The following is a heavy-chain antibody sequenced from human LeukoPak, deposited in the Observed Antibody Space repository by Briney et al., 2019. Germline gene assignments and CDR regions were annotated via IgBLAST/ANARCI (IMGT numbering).Heavy chain of an antibody. Sequence: SQTLSLTCTVSGVSISSGGYYWSWIRQPPGKGLEWIGYIYHSESTYYNPSLKSRVTISVDMSKNQFSLKLSSVTAADTAMYYCARHLDSTGWYIYFDYWGQGTLVTVSS. CDR2: IYHSEST. V-gene: IGHV4-30-2*01. D-gene: IGHD6-19*01. CDR1: GVSISSGGYY. CDR3: ARHLDSTGWYIYFDY. J-gene: IGHJ4*02.